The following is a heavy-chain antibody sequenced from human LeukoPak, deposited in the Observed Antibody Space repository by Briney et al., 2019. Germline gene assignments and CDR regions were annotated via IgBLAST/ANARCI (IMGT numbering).Heavy chain of an antibody. D-gene: IGHD5-12*01. Sequence: GGSLRLSCATSGFIFNNYAMTWVRQAPGKGLEWVSHITGGGDGTYYADSVKGRFTISRDNSKNTLYLQMNSLRAEDTAVYYCARGAYAVADYWGQGILVTVSS. J-gene: IGHJ4*02. CDR1: GFIFNNYA. CDR3: ARGAYAVADY. V-gene: IGHV3-23*01. CDR2: ITGGGDGT.